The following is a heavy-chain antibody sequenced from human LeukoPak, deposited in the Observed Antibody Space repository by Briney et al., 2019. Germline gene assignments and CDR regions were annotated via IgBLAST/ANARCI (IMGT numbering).Heavy chain of an antibody. CDR3: AKGVYYFDY. CDR1: GFTFSSYA. Sequence: GGSLRLSCAASGFTFSSYAMHWVRQAPGKGLEWVAVISYDGSNKYYADSVKGRFTISRDNAKNSVYLQMKSLRAEDTAVYYCAKGVYYFDYWGQGTLVTVSS. CDR2: ISYDGSNK. V-gene: IGHV3-30-3*01. J-gene: IGHJ4*02.